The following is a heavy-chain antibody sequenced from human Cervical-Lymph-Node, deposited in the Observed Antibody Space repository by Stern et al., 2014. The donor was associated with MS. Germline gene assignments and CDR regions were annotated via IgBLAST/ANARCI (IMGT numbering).Heavy chain of an antibody. D-gene: IGHD1-7*01. J-gene: IGHJ4*02. CDR3: ARGNWNYEGMGY. CDR2: IWYDGNKK. Sequence: VQLLESGGGVVQPGRYLRLSCAASGFTFSNYGMHWVRQAPGKGLEWLAVIWYDGNKKYYADSVKGRFTISRDNSKNTLFLQMSSLTAEDTALYYCARGNWNYEGMGYWGQGTLVTVSS. V-gene: IGHV3-33*01. CDR1: GFTFSNYG.